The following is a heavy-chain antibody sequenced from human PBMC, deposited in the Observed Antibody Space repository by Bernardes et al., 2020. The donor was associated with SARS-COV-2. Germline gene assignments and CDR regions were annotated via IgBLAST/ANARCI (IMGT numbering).Heavy chain of an antibody. D-gene: IGHD3-22*01. CDR3: ARELYYSDSRGHSLGWYFDI. CDR1: GGPISDGPYC. J-gene: IGHJ2*01. CDR2: FHTSGST. V-gene: IGHV4-61*02. Sequence: SETLSLTCTVSGGPISDGPYCWTWIRQPAGKGLEWIGRFHTSGSTNYNPSLQSRVTISVDTSKSQFSLKLTSVTAADTAVYYCARELYYSDSRGHSLGWYFDIWGRGTLVTVSS.